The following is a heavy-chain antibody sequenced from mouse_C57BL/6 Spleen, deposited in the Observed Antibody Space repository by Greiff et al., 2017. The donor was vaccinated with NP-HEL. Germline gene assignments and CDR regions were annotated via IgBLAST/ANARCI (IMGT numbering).Heavy chain of an antibody. Sequence: EVQLVESGGGLVKPGGSLKLSCAASGFTFSSYAMSWVRQTPEKRLEWVATISDGGSYTYYPDNVKGRSTISRDNANNKPYLQMSHLKSEDTAMYYCARNDYGSRKTSWFAYWGQGPLVTVSA. CDR3: ARNDYGSRKTSWFAY. J-gene: IGHJ3*01. V-gene: IGHV5-4*01. CDR1: GFTFSSYA. CDR2: ISDGGSYT. D-gene: IGHD1-1*01.